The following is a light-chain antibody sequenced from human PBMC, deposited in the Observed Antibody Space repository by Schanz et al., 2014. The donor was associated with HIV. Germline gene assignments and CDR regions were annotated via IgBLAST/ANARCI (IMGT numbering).Light chain of an antibody. Sequence: QSVLTQPPSASGTPGQRVSISCSGSSSNIGTYNVNWYQQLPGTAPKLLIYDNNKRPSGIPDRFSGSKSGTSATLVITGLQTGDEADYYCGTWDSRMSVGFVFGSGTKLTVL. CDR1: SSNIGTYN. J-gene: IGLJ1*01. CDR3: GTWDSRMSVGFV. V-gene: IGLV1-51*01. CDR2: DNN.